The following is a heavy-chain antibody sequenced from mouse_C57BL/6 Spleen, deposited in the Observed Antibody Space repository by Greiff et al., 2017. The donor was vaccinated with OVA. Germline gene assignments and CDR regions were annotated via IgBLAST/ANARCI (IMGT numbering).Heavy chain of an antibody. Sequence: EVKLMESGPGLVKPSQSLSLTCSVTGYSITSGYYWNWIRQFPGNKLEWMGYISYDGSNNYNPSLKNRISITRDTSKNQFFLKLNSVTTEDTATYYCARGRYYYGSSPPYFDYWGQGTTLTVSS. D-gene: IGHD1-1*01. V-gene: IGHV3-6*01. CDR1: GYSITSGYY. J-gene: IGHJ2*01. CDR2: ISYDGSN. CDR3: ARGRYYYGSSPPYFDY.